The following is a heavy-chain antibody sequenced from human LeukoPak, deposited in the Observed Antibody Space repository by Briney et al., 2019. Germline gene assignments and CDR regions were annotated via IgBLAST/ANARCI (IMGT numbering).Heavy chain of an antibody. CDR1: GFTVSSSY. CDR3: ARDCCLRYASGN. D-gene: IGHD3-9*01. J-gene: IGHJ4*02. CDR2: IYSGGNS. V-gene: IGHV3-53*01. Sequence: GGSLRLSCAASGFTVSSSYMSWVRQAPGKGLEWVSVIYSGGNSYYADSVKGRFTISRDDSKNTLYLQMNSLRAEDTAVYYCARDCCLRYASGNWGQGTLVTVSS.